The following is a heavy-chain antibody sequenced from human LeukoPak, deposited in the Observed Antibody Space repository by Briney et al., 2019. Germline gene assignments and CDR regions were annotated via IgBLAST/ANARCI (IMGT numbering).Heavy chain of an antibody. CDR2: INHSGST. CDR1: GGSFSGYY. V-gene: IGHV4-34*01. CDR3: ARAGDSSGYSDY. Sequence: PSETLSLTCAVYGGSFSGYYWSWIRQPPGKGLEWTGEINHSGSTNYNPSLKSRVTISVDTSKNQFSLKLSSVTAADTAVYYCARAGDSSGYSDYWGQGILVTVSS. J-gene: IGHJ4*02. D-gene: IGHD3-22*01.